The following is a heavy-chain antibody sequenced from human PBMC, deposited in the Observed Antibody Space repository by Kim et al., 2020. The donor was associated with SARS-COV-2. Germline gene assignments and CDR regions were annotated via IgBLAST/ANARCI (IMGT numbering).Heavy chain of an antibody. CDR2: IYHSGST. Sequence: SETLSLTCAVSGGSISSSNWWSWVRQPPGKGLEWIGEIYHSGSTNYNPSLKSRVTISVDKSKNQFSLKLSSVTAADTAVYYCARAGYSSSWYFDYWGQGTLVPVSS. CDR3: ARAGYSSSWYFDY. V-gene: IGHV4-4*02. J-gene: IGHJ4*02. CDR1: GGSISSSNW. D-gene: IGHD6-13*01.